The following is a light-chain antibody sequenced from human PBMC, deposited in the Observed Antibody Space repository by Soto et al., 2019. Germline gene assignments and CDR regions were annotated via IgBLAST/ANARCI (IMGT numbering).Light chain of an antibody. CDR2: AAS. CDR3: QRSYSTSSYT. Sequence: DIQMTQSPSSLSASVGDRVTVTCRASQNISNYLNWYQHKPGKAPNLLIYAASSLQGGVPSRFSGRGYGTDFTLSISSLQPEDSATYYFQRSYSTSSYTFGQGTKLDI. CDR1: QNISNY. V-gene: IGKV1-39*01. J-gene: IGKJ2*01.